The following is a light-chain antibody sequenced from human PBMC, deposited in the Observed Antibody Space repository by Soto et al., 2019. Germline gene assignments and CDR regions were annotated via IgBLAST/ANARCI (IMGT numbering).Light chain of an antibody. J-gene: IGLJ3*02. Sequence: QSVLTQPPSVSGAPGQRVTISCTGSSSNIGAGYVVHWYQQLPGTAPKLLIYGNSNRPSGVPDRFSGSKSGTSASLANTGLQAEDEADYYCQSYDSSLSGWVFGGGTKLTVL. CDR3: QSYDSSLSGWV. V-gene: IGLV1-40*01. CDR2: GNS. CDR1: SSNIGAGYV.